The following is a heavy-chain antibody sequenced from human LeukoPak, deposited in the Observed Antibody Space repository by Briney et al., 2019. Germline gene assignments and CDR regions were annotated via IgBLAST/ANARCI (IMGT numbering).Heavy chain of an antibody. CDR2: ISSSSSYI. CDR1: GFTFSSYS. CDR3: ARYRYNWNLIPYYFDY. J-gene: IGHJ4*02. Sequence: GGSLRLSCAASGFTFSSYSMNWVRQAPGKGLEWVSSISSSSSYIYYADSVKGRFTISRDNAKNSLYLQMNSLRAEDTAVYYCARYRYNWNLIPYYFDYWGQGTLVTISS. V-gene: IGHV3-21*01. D-gene: IGHD1-7*01.